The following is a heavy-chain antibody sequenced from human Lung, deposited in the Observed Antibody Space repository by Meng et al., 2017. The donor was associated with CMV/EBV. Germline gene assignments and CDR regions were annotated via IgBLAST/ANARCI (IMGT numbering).Heavy chain of an antibody. D-gene: IGHD6-13*01. CDR1: GYSFSTYW. Sequence: GESLKISCKGSGYSFSTYWIGWVRQMPGKDLEWMGMIYCGDSKTIYSPFFQGQVTISADKSISTAYLQWSSLQASDTAMYYCARHYDSSWFGYWGQGTRVTVSS. CDR3: ARHYDSSWFGY. CDR2: IYCGDSKT. J-gene: IGHJ4*02. V-gene: IGHV5-51*01.